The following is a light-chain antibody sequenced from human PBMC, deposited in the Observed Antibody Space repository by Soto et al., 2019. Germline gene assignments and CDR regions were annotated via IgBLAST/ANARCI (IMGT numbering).Light chain of an antibody. V-gene: IGKV3-20*01. CDR1: QSVSNQ. J-gene: IGKJ5*01. CDR2: DAS. CDR3: HQYGSSPRG. Sequence: EIVLTQSPGTLSLSPGERAALSCRASQSVSNQLAWYQQKPGQAPGLLIYDASIRATGIPDRFSGSGSGTDFTLTISGLEPEDFAVYYCHQYGSSPRGFGQGTRLEIK.